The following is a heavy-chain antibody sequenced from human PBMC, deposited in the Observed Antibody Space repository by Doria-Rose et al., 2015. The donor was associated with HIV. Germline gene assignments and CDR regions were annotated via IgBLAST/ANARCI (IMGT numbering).Heavy chain of an antibody. CDR2: LNVGNGDT. J-gene: IGHJ4*02. CDR3: ARIHSLSSSSLGH. V-gene: IGHV1-3*01. Sequence: HGVRQAPGQRLEWLGWLNVGNGDTRYSRKFQDRVTITSDTSANTGYMALSSLRSEDTAVYYCARIHSLSSSSLGHWGQGTLVTGSA. D-gene: IGHD6-13*01.